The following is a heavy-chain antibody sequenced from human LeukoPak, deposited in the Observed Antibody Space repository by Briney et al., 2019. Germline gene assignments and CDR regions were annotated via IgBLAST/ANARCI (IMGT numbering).Heavy chain of an antibody. CDR1: GFTFSSYA. V-gene: IGHV3-30-3*01. CDR2: ISYDGSNK. CDR3: ARDLADCSGTSCYFSDLDY. D-gene: IGHD2-2*01. Sequence: PGGSLRLSCAASGFTFSSYAMHWVRQAPGKGLEWVAVISYDGSNKYYADSVKGRFTISRDNSKNTLYLQMNSLRAEDTAVHYCARDLADCSGTSCYFSDLDYWGQGTLVTVSS. J-gene: IGHJ4*02.